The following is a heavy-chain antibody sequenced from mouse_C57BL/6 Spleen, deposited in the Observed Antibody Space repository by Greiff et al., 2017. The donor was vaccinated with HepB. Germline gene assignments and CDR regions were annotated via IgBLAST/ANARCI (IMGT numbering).Heavy chain of an antibody. J-gene: IGHJ2*01. D-gene: IGHD4-1*01. CDR3: ARWQLTGTYFDD. V-gene: IGHV1-82*01. CDR1: GYAFSSSW. CDR2: IYPGDGDT. Sequence: QVQLQQSGPELVKPGASVKISCKASGYAFSSSWMNWVKQRPGKGLEWIGRIYPGDGDTNYNGKFKGKATLTADKSSSTAYMHLSSLTSEDSAVYFCARWQLTGTYFDDWGQGTTLTVSS.